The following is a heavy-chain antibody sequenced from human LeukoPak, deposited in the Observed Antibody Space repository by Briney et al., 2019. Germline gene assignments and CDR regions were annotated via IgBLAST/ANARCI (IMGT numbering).Heavy chain of an antibody. CDR1: GFTFSSYG. Sequence: GGSLRLSCAASGFTFSSYGMHWVRQAPGKGLEWVAFIRYDGSNKYYADSVKGRFTISRDNSKNTLYLQMNSLRAEDTAVYYCARGDWAPFDYWGQGSLLTVPS. CDR3: ARGDWAPFDY. D-gene: IGHD2-21*02. J-gene: IGHJ4*02. CDR2: IRYDGSNK. V-gene: IGHV3-30*02.